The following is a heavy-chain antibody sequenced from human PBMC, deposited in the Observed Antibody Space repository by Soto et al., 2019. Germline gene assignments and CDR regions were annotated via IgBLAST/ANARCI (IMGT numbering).Heavy chain of an antibody. CDR2: VHYSGST. Sequence: PSETLSLTCTVSGDSISSYYWSWIRQPPGKGLEWIGYVHYSGSTSYNPSLKSRVTISVDTSKNQFSLKLSSVTAADTAVYYCARDRGDYLYYYYGMDVWGQGTTVTVSS. J-gene: IGHJ6*02. CDR1: GDSISSYY. V-gene: IGHV4-59*01. CDR3: ARDRGDYLYYYYGMDV. D-gene: IGHD3-10*01.